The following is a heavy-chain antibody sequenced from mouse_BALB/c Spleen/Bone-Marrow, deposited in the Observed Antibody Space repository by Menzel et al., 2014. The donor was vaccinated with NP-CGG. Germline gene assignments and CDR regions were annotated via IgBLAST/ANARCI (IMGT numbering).Heavy chain of an antibody. CDR2: IDPSDSET. CDR3: ARNWVYFDY. Sequence: QVQLQQSGAELVKPGAPVKLSCKASGYTFTSYWMNWAKQRPGRGLEWIGRIDPSDSETHYNQKFEDKATLTVDKSSSTAYIQLSSLTSEDSAVYYCARNWVYFDYWGQGTTLTVSS. V-gene: IGHV1-69*02. D-gene: IGHD4-1*01. CDR1: GYTFTSYW. J-gene: IGHJ2*01.